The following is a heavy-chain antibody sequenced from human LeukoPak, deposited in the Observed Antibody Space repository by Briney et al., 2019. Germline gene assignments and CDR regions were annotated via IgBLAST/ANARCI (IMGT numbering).Heavy chain of an antibody. Sequence: GGSLRLSCAASGFTFSSFAMSWVRQAPGKGLEWVSTISGSGGGTWYADSVKGRFAISRDNSKNTLYLQMNSLRAEDTAIYYCAKNKGSGSHVNYCMDVWGEGTTVTVSS. V-gene: IGHV3-23*01. J-gene: IGHJ6*03. CDR2: ISGSGGGT. CDR3: AKNKGSGSHVNYCMDV. D-gene: IGHD3-10*01. CDR1: GFTFSSFA.